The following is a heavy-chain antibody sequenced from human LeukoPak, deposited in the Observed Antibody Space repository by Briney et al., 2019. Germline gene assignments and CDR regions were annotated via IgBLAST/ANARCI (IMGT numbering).Heavy chain of an antibody. V-gene: IGHV1-24*01. Sequence: ASVKVSCKVSGYTLTELSMHWVRQAPGKGLEWMGGFDPEDGETIYAQKFQGGVTMTEDTSTDTAYMELSSLRSEDTAVYYCATDPRWGGATCCWGQGTLVTVSS. CDR2: FDPEDGET. D-gene: IGHD1-26*01. CDR3: ATDPRWGGATCC. J-gene: IGHJ4*02. CDR1: GYTLTELS.